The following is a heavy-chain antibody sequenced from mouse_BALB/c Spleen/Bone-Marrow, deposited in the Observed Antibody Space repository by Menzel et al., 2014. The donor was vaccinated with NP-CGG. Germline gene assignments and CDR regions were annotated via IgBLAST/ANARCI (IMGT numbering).Heavy chain of an antibody. D-gene: IGHD2-4*01. J-gene: IGHJ3*01. V-gene: IGHV1-9*01. CDR1: GYTFSTYW. Sequence: VQLQESGAELMKPGASVKISCKATGYTFSTYWMEWVKQRPGHGLEWIGEILPGSGTTNYNEKFKGKATFTADTSSNTAYMQLSSLTSEDSAVYYCARLITTGGFAHWGQGTLVTVSA. CDR3: ARLITTGGFAH. CDR2: ILPGSGTT.